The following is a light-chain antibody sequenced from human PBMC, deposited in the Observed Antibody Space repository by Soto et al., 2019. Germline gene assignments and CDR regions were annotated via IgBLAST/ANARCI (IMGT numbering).Light chain of an antibody. CDR3: QKYNTART. V-gene: IGKV1-27*01. CDR1: QGISNY. J-gene: IGKJ1*01. Sequence: DIQMTQSPSSLSASVGDRVGIAFRASQGISNYLAWYQQKPGKVPKLLIYAASTLQSGVPSRFSGSGSGTDLTLTISRLQPEDVATYYCQKYNTARTFGKGTKV. CDR2: AAS.